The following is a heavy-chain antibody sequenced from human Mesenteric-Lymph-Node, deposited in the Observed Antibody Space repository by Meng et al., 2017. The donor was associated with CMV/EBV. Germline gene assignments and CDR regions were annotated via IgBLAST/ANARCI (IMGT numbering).Heavy chain of an antibody. CDR3: ARGRTVNT. V-gene: IGHV4-34*01. CDR1: IGSFSDSY. J-gene: IGHJ5*02. Sequence: TLSLTCAVYIGSFSDSYWNWIRQPPGKGLEWIGEINHSGRTNYNPSLKSRVTISVDTSKNQFSLKLTSVTAADTAVYYCARGRTVNTWGRGTLVTVSS. CDR2: INHSGRT. D-gene: IGHD1/OR15-1a*01.